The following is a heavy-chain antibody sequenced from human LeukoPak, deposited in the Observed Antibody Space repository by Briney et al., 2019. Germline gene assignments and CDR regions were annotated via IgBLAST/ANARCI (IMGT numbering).Heavy chain of an antibody. V-gene: IGHV4-59*01. CDR3: ARLLSIAAAVDY. D-gene: IGHD6-13*01. CDR1: GGSISTYY. Sequence: SETLSLTCTVSGGSISTYYWSWIRQPSGKGLEWIGYIYYSGNTNYNPSLKSRVTISVDTSKNQFSLRLSSVTAADTAVYYCARLLSIAAAVDYWGQGTLVTVSS. J-gene: IGHJ4*02. CDR2: IYYSGNT.